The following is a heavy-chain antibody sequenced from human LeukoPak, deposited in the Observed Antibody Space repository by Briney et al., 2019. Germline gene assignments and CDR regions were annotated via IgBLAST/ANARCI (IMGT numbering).Heavy chain of an antibody. CDR2: ISSSSTYI. J-gene: IGHJ4*02. CDR1: GFIFSNYA. Sequence: GGSLRLSCAASGFIFSNYAMTWVRQAPGKGLEWVSIISSSSTYIYYADSVKGRFTISRDNAKNALYLQMNSLRVEDTAVYYCARDGRCGGDCYASWGQGTLVTVSS. V-gene: IGHV3-21*01. CDR3: ARDGRCGGDCYAS. D-gene: IGHD2-21*02.